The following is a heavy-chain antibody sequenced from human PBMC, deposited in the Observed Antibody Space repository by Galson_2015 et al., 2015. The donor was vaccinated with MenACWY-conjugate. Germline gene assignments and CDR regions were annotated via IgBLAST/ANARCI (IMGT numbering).Heavy chain of an antibody. D-gene: IGHD2-2*01. CDR3: AKFKYSTSWSNTHGMDV. CDR1: GITFSSNA. Sequence: SLRLSCEASGITFSSNAMNWVRQAPGKGLEWVSGIGTGGGTYYADSVKGRFTISRDNSKNMVYLQMNSLRAEDTAIYYCAKFKYSTSWSNTHGMDVWGQGTTVTVSS. CDR2: IGTGGGT. J-gene: IGHJ6*02. V-gene: IGHV3-23*01.